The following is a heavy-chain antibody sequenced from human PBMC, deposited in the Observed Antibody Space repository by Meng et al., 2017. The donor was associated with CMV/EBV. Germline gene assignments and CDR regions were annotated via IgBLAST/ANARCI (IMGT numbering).Heavy chain of an antibody. D-gene: IGHD3-9*01. J-gene: IGHJ3*02. CDR3: ARSTTPNYDILTGPVFGLRHDAFDI. CDR1: GCTFSSYA. Sequence: SVQVSCKAPGCTFSSYAISWVRQAPGQGLEWMGGIIPIFGTANYAQKLQGRVTITTDESTSTAYMELSSLKSEDTAVYYCARSTTPNYDILTGPVFGLRHDAFDIWGQGTMVTVSS. CDR2: IIPIFGTA. V-gene: IGHV1-69*05.